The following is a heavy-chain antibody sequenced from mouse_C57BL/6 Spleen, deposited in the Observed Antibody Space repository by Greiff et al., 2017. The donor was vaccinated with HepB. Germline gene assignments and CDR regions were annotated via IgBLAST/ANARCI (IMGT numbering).Heavy chain of an antibody. CDR3: ARGGGYDYGFAY. D-gene: IGHD2-4*01. CDR2: ISNGGGST. CDR1: GFTFSDYY. V-gene: IGHV5-12*01. J-gene: IGHJ3*01. Sequence: EVKVVESGGGLVQPGGSLKLSCAASGFTFSDYYMYWVRQTPEKRLEWVAYISNGGGSTYYPDTVKGRFTISRDNAKNTLYLQMSRLKSEDTAMYYCARGGGYDYGFAYWGQGTLVTGSA.